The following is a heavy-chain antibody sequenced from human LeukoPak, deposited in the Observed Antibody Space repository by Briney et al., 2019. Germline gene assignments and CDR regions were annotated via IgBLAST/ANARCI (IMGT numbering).Heavy chain of an antibody. CDR3: ARDGGSGWTYGVY. CDR2: ISTYSVNT. CDR1: GYTFTSYG. V-gene: IGHV1-18*01. J-gene: IGHJ4*02. Sequence: ASVKVSCKASGYTFTSYGITWVRQAPGQGLEWVGWISTYSVNTNYAQKLQGRVTMTTDTSTSTAYMELRSLRSDDTAVYYCARDGGSGWTYGVYWGQGTLVTVSS. D-gene: IGHD6-19*01.